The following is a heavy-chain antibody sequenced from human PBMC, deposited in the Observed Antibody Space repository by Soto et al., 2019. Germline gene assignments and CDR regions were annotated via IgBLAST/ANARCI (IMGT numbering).Heavy chain of an antibody. V-gene: IGHV3-23*01. Sequence: GGSLRLSCAASGFTFSSYAMSWVRQAPGKGLEWVSAIGESGTTTYYADSVKGRFTISRDNSGNTLFLEMYSLRAEDTAVYYCARYIPGVRYYGMDVWGQGTTVTVSS. CDR1: GFTFSSYA. J-gene: IGHJ6*02. D-gene: IGHD2-2*01. CDR2: IGESGTTT. CDR3: ARYIPGVRYYGMDV.